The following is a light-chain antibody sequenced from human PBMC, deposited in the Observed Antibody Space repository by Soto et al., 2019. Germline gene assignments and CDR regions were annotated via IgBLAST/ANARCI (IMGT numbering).Light chain of an antibody. CDR1: SSDVGGYNY. CDR2: EVS. V-gene: IGLV2-14*01. Sequence: QSVLTQPASVSGSPGQSITISCTGTSSDVGGYNYVSWHQQHPGKAPKVIITEVSNRPSGVSNRFSGSKSGNTASLTISGLQAEDEADYYCSSYISSSTFVVFGGGTKVTVI. CDR3: SSYISSSTFVV. J-gene: IGLJ2*01.